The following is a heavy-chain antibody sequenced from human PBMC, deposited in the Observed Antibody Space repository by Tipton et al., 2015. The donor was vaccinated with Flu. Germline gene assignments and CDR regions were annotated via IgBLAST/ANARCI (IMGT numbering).Heavy chain of an antibody. Sequence: VQLVQSGAEVKKPGESLKISCKGSGYSFSSNWIAWVRQMPGKGLEWMGVIYPSDSDTRHSPSFQGQVTISADKSISTAFLQWSSLKASDSGMYYCAKRGGSNNWKPLDFWGQGTLVTVSS. CDR2: IYPSDSDT. CDR1: GYSFSSNW. CDR3: AKRGGSNNWKPLDF. V-gene: IGHV5-51*03. J-gene: IGHJ4*02. D-gene: IGHD1-1*01.